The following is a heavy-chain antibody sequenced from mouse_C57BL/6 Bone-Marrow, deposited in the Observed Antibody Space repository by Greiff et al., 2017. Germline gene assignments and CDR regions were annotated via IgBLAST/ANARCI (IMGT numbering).Heavy chain of an antibody. CDR3: SRGLPRRLYYSMDY. J-gene: IGHJ4*01. V-gene: IGHV14-2*01. CDR1: GFNIKDYY. Sequence: EVQLQQSGAELVKPGASVKLSCTASGFNIKDYYMHWVKQRTEQGLEWIGRIDPEDGEPKYAPKFQGKATITADTSSNTAYLQLSSLTAEDTAVYYFSRGLPRRLYYSMDYWGQGTSVTVSS. CDR2: IDPEDGEP. D-gene: IGHD2-2*01.